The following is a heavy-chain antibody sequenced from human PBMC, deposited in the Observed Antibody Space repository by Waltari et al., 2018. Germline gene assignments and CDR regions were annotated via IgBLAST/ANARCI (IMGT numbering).Heavy chain of an antibody. CDR1: GGSISSGGYY. V-gene: IGHV4-31*03. Sequence: QVQLQESGPGLVKPSQTLSLTCTVSGGSISSGGYYWSWIRQHPGKGLEWIGYIYYSGSTYDNPSRKSRGTISVDTSKNQFSLKLSSVTAADTAVYYCARCYGSGSYPNWFDPWGQGTLVTVSS. D-gene: IGHD3-10*01. CDR3: ARCYGSGSYPNWFDP. CDR2: IYYSGST. J-gene: IGHJ5*02.